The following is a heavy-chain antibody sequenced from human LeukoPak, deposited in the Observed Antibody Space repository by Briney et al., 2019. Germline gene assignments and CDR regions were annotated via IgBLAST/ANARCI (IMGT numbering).Heavy chain of an antibody. V-gene: IGHV3-33*01. D-gene: IGHD2-2*02. CDR3: ARGDCDGTSCHKYFDY. CDR1: GFTFSTYG. J-gene: IGHJ4*02. CDR2: IWYDGGNR. Sequence: GGSLRLSCAASGFTFSTYGMHWVRQAPGKGLEWVAVIWYDGGNRYYADSVKGRFTISRDNSKNTLYLQMNGLRAEDTAVYYCARGDCDGTSCHKYFDYWGQGTLVTVSS.